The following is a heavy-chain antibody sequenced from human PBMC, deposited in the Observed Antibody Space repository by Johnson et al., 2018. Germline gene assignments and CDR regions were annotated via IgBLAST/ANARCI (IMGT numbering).Heavy chain of an antibody. CDR1: GFTFNTYD. V-gene: IGHV3-33*08. Sequence: VQLLESGGGVVQPGRSLRLSCAASGFTFNTYDMNWVRQAPGKGLEWVAVIWYDGSNKYYADSVKGRFTISRDNSKNKLYLQMNSLRAEDTAVYYCERTRGDAFDIWGQGTMVTVSS. J-gene: IGHJ3*02. CDR3: ERTRGDAFDI. CDR2: IWYDGSNK.